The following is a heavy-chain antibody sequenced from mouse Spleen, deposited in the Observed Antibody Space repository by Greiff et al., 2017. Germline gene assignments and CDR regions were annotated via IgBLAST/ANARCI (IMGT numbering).Heavy chain of an antibody. Sequence: VQLQQSGTVLARPGASVKMSCKTSGYTFTSYWMHWVKQRPGQGLEWIGAIYPGNSDTSYNQKFKGKAKLTAATSASTAYLELSSLTNEDSAVSYCTRVSSTGYYSYEDAAMDYWGQRTSVTVSS. CDR2: IYPGNSDT. CDR1: GYTFTSYW. V-gene: IGHV1-5*01. J-gene: IGHJ4*01. D-gene: IGHD2-12*01. CDR3: TRVSSTGYYSYEDAAMDY.